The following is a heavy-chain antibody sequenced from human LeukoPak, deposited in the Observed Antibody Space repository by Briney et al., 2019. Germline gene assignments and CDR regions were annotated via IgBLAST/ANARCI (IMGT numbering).Heavy chain of an antibody. Sequence: SETLSLTCTVSGGSISSYYWSWIRQPPGKGLEWIGYIYYSGSTNYNPSLKSRVTISVDTSKNQFSLKLSSVTAADTAVYYCARGAHEWELLHTLNWFDPWGQGTLVTVSS. CDR1: GGSISSYY. CDR3: ARGAHEWELLHTLNWFDP. V-gene: IGHV4-59*01. CDR2: IYYSGST. J-gene: IGHJ5*02. D-gene: IGHD1-26*01.